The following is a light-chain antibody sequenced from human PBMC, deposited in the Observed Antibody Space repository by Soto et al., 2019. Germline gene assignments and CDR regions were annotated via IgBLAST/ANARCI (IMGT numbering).Light chain of an antibody. Sequence: EIVMTQSPGTLSVSPGERATLSCRASQSVSSNLAWYQQKPGQAPRLLIYGASTRATGIPARFSGSGSGTDFTLTISSLQYDDFAFYHYHQYQTWWTFGQGTKLEIK. V-gene: IGKV3-15*01. CDR3: HQYQTWWT. CDR1: QSVSSN. J-gene: IGKJ1*01. CDR2: GAS.